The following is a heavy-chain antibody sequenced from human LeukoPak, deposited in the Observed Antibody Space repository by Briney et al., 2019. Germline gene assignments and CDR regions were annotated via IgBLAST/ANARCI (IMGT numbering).Heavy chain of an antibody. CDR3: ARVVVTGTFYYYYMDV. Sequence: GGSLRLSCAASGFTFSSNYMSWVRQAPGKGLEGVSVIYSGGSTYYADSVTGRFTISRDNSKNTLYLPMNSLRAEDTAVYYCARVVVTGTFYYYYMDVWGKGTTVTVSS. V-gene: IGHV3-66*02. CDR1: GFTFSSNY. D-gene: IGHD1-7*01. CDR2: IYSGGST. J-gene: IGHJ6*03.